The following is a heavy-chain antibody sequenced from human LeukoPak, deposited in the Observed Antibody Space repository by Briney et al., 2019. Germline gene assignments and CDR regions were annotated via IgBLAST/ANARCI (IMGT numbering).Heavy chain of an antibody. D-gene: IGHD3-22*01. Sequence: ASVKVSCKASGYTLTSYYIHWVRQAPGQGLEWMGMINPSADSTSYAQKFQGRVTMTRDMSTRTVYMELSSLRSEDTAVYYCARGQYYYDSSAYSRHDAFDIWGQGTMVTVSS. J-gene: IGHJ3*02. V-gene: IGHV1-46*01. CDR2: INPSADST. CDR3: ARGQYYYDSSAYSRHDAFDI. CDR1: GYTLTSYY.